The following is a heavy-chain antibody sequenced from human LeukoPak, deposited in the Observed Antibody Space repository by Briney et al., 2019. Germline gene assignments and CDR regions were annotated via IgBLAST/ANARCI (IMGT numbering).Heavy chain of an antibody. J-gene: IGHJ4*02. D-gene: IGHD6-19*01. CDR3: TRRYGGHSGWAGYHDS. Sequence: GGSLRLSCVASGFSFSAYIMHWVRQAPGKGLEYVSAIRSDGSSTFYPNSVKGRFTISRDNSKSTLYLQIGSLRAEDTAVYYCTRRYGGHSGWAGYHDSWGQGTLVTVSS. CDR2: IRSDGSST. CDR1: GFSFSAYI. V-gene: IGHV3-64*01.